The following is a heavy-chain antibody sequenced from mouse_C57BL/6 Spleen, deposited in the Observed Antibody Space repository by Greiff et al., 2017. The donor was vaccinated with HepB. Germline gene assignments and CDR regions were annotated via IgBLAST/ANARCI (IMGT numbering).Heavy chain of an antibody. Sequence: EVMLVESGPELVKPGDSVKISCKASGYSFTGYFMNWVMQSHGKSLEWIGRINPYNGDTFYNQKFKGKATLTVDKSSSTAHMELRSLTSEDSAVYYCARRGINSNSFAYWGQGTLVTVSA. CDR3: ARRGINSNSFAY. CDR1: GYSFTGYF. J-gene: IGHJ3*01. V-gene: IGHV1-20*01. CDR2: INPYNGDT. D-gene: IGHD2-5*01.